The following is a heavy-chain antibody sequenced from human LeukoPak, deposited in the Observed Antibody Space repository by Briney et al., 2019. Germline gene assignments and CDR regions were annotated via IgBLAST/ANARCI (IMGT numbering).Heavy chain of an antibody. CDR1: GDSISRYY. CDR2: IYHSGST. V-gene: IGHV4-59*01. Sequence: SETLSLTCTVSGDSISRYYWSWIRQPPGKGLEWIGYIYHSGSTNYNPSLKSRVTISADTSKDQLSLKLASVTAADTAVYYCATGYSSTWYYFDYWGQGTLVTVSS. D-gene: IGHD6-13*01. J-gene: IGHJ4*02. CDR3: ATGYSSTWYYFDY.